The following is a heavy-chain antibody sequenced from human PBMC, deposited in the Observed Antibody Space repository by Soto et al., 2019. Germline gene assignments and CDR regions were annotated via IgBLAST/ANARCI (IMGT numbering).Heavy chain of an antibody. Sequence: QVQLVQSGAEVKKPGASVKVSCRASGYTFRDYYMHWVRQAPGQGLEWMAWMNPSSGATNYAQKFQGRLTMTSDTSIRTVYMELRSLRSDDTAVYYCARDLETMVRGVISSAWGQGTLVTVSS. J-gene: IGHJ4*02. CDR1: GYTFRDYY. V-gene: IGHV1-2*02. CDR3: ARDLETMVRGVISSA. D-gene: IGHD3-10*01. CDR2: MNPSSGAT.